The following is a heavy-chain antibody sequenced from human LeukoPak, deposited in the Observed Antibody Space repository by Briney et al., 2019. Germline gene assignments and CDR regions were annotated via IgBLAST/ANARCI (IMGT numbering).Heavy chain of an antibody. J-gene: IGHJ6*03. V-gene: IGHV3-66*01. CDR2: IYSGGST. D-gene: IGHD3-10*01. Sequence: PGGSLRLSCAASEFSVGSNYMTWVRQAPGKGLEWVSLIYSGGSTYYADSVKGRFTISRDNSKNTLYLQMNSLRAEDTAVYYCASLGPWPPTYYYYMDVWGKGTTVTISS. CDR3: ASLGPWPPTYYYYMDV. CDR1: EFSVGSNY.